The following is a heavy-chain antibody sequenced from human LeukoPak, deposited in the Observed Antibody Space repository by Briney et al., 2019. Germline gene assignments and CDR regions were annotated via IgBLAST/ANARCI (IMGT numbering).Heavy chain of an antibody. Sequence: GASVKVSCKASGGTFSSYAISWVRQAPGQGLEWMGRIIPILGIANYAQKFQGRVTITADKSTSTAYMELSSLRSEDTAVYYCARERHCYDSSGYSDWGQGTLVTVSS. J-gene: IGHJ4*02. D-gene: IGHD3-22*01. CDR1: GGTFSSYA. CDR2: IIPILGIA. V-gene: IGHV1-69*04. CDR3: ARERHCYDSSGYSD.